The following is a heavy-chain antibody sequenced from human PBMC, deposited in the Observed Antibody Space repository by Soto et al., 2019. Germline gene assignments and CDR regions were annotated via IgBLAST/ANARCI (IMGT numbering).Heavy chain of an antibody. D-gene: IGHD3-9*01. Sequence: SETLSLTCAVYGGSFSGYYWSWILQPPWKGLEWIGEINHSGSTNYNPSLKSRVTISVDTSKNQFSLKLSSVTAADTAVYYFARGQISLLRYFDWLLYFDYWGQGTLVTVSS. CDR3: ARGQISLLRYFDWLLYFDY. CDR2: INHSGST. CDR1: GGSFSGYY. J-gene: IGHJ4*02. V-gene: IGHV4-34*01.